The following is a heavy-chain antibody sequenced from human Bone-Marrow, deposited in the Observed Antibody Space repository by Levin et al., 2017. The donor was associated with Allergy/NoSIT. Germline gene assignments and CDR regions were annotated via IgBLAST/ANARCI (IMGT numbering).Heavy chain of an antibody. J-gene: IGHJ6*02. CDR2: ISSSSSYI. D-gene: IGHD2-15*01. CDR1: GFTFSSYS. Sequence: GESLKISCAASGFTFSSYSMNWVRQAPGKGLEWVSSISSSSSYIYYADSVKGRFTISRDNAKNSLYLQMNSLRAEDTAVYYCAREADYCSGGSCYSAHYYYGMDVWGQGTTVTVSS. V-gene: IGHV3-21*01. CDR3: AREADYCSGGSCYSAHYYYGMDV.